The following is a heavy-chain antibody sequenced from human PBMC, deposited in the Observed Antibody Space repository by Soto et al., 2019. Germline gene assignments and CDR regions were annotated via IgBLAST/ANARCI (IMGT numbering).Heavy chain of an antibody. V-gene: IGHV1-3*01. CDR3: ARVVLLWFGESNWFDP. Sequence: ASVKVSCKASGYTFTSYAMHWVRQAPGQRLEWMGWINAGNGNTKYSQKFQGRVTITRDTSASTAYMELSSLRSEDTAVYYCARVVLLWFGESNWFDPWGQGTLVTVSS. CDR1: GYTFTSYA. D-gene: IGHD3-10*01. J-gene: IGHJ5*02. CDR2: INAGNGNT.